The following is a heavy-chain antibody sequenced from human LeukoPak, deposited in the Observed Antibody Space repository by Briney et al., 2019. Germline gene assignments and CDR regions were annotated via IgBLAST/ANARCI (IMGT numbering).Heavy chain of an antibody. Sequence: GGSLRLSCAASGFTFSSYAMHWVRQAPGKGLEWVAVISYDGSNKYYADSVKGRFTISRDNPKNTLYLQMNSLRAEDTAVYYCARSNELDYWGQGTLVTVSS. V-gene: IGHV3-30-3*01. CDR3: ARSNELDY. CDR2: ISYDGSNK. J-gene: IGHJ4*02. CDR1: GFTFSSYA. D-gene: IGHD2-8*01.